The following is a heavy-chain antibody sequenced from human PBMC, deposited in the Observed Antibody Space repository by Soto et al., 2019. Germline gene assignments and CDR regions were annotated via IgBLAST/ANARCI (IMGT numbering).Heavy chain of an antibody. CDR2: ISYDGSNK. V-gene: IGHV3-30-3*01. CDR3: ARGRIAAAGTYGMDV. Sequence: GGSLRLSCAASGFTFSSYAMHWVRQAPGKGLEWVAVISYDGSNKYYADSVKGRFTISRDNSKNTLYLQMNSLRAEDTAVYYCARGRIAAAGTYGMDVWGQGTTVTVSS. CDR1: GFTFSSYA. J-gene: IGHJ6*02. D-gene: IGHD6-13*01.